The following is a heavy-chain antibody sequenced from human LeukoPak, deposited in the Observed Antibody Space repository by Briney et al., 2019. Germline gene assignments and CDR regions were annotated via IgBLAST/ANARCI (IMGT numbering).Heavy chain of an antibody. CDR3: ARDLRDPDYYYMDV. D-gene: IGHD4-17*01. V-gene: IGHV1-69*05. CDR2: IIPIFGTA. J-gene: IGHJ6*03. Sequence: SVKVSCKASGGTFSSYAISWVRQAPGQGLEWMGGIIPIFGTANYAQKLQGRVTITTDESTSTAYMELSSLRSEDTAVYYCARDLRDPDYYYMDVWGKGTTVTVSS. CDR1: GGTFSSYA.